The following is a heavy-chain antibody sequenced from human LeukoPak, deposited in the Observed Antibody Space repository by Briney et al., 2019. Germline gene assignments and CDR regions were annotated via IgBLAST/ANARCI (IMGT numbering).Heavy chain of an antibody. CDR2: ISYDGSNK. Sequence: PGGSLRLSCAASGFTFSSYAMHWVRQAPGKGLEWVAVISYDGSNKYYADSVKGRFTISRDNSKNTLYLQMNSLRAEDTAVYYCASHPKRGYYYGSAPGGGYWGQGTLVTVSS. J-gene: IGHJ4*02. D-gene: IGHD3-10*01. V-gene: IGHV3-30*04. CDR3: ASHPKRGYYYGSAPGGGY. CDR1: GFTFSSYA.